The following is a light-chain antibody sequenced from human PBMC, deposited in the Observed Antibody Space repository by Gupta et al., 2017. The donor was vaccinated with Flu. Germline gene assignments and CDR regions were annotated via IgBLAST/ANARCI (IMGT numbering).Light chain of an antibody. J-gene: IGKJ1*01. V-gene: IGKV3-20*01. CDR1: QSVGSSY. CDR2: DTS. Sequence: IVLTQSPGTLSLSPGERATLFCRASQSVGSSYLAWYQQKPGQAPRLLIYDTSRRATGVPDRFSGSGSGTEFTLTISGLEPEDFAVYCCQHDSSSLWSFGQGTKVEIK. CDR3: QHDSSSLWS.